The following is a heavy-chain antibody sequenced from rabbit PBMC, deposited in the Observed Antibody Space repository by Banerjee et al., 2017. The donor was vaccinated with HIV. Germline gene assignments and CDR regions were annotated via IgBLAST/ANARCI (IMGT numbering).Heavy chain of an antibody. V-gene: IGHV1S45*01. J-gene: IGHJ4*01. Sequence: EESGGDLVKPEGSLTLTCTASGFSFSSSGWICWVRQAPGKGLEWIACIYAGSSGFTYYASWAKGRFTISETSSTTVTLEMTSLTAADTATYFCARAASGSSYGYGMWGPGTLVTVS. CDR1: GFSFSSSGW. CDR3: ARAASGSSYGYGM. CDR2: IYAGSSGFT. D-gene: IGHD6-1*01.